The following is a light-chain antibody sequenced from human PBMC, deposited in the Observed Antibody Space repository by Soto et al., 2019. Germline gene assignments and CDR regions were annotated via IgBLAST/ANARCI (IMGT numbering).Light chain of an antibody. Sequence: QSALTQHRSVSGSPGQSVSIPCTGASSDVGGYDSVSWYQQHPGKVPKLMIYDVSKRPSGVPDRFSCSKSGNTASLTISGLQAEDEADYSCCSSAGSYRVVFGGGTQLTVL. V-gene: IGLV2-11*01. CDR1: SSDVGGYDS. J-gene: IGLJ2*01. CDR3: CSSAGSYRVV. CDR2: DVS.